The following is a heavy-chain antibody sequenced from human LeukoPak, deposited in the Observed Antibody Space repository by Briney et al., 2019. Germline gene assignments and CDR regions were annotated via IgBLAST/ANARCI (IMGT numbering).Heavy chain of an antibody. D-gene: IGHD3-10*01. CDR2: INPNNGGT. V-gene: IGHV1-2*02. Sequence: ASVKVSCKASGYTFTDYHMHWVRQAPGQGLEWLGWINPNNGGTNYAQKFQGRVTITRDTSISTAYMELSSLRSDDTAVYYCARDRGGGSGTYYILYWGLGSLVTVSS. CDR3: ARDRGGGSGTYYILY. J-gene: IGHJ4*02. CDR1: GYTFTDYH.